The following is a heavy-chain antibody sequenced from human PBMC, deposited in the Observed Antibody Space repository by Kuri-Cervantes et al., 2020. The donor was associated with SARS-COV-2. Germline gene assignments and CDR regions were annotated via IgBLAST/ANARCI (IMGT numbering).Heavy chain of an antibody. J-gene: IGHJ6*02. CDR3: SRAYTMIPYYYYGMDV. CDR2: INPNSGGT. Sequence: ASVKVSCKASGYTFTGYYMHWVRQAPGQGLEWMGWINPNSGGTNYAQKFQGWVTMTRDTSISTAYMELSRLRSDDTAVYYCSRAYTMIPYYYYGMDVWGQGTTVTVSS. CDR1: GYTFTGYY. D-gene: IGHD3-22*01. V-gene: IGHV1-2*04.